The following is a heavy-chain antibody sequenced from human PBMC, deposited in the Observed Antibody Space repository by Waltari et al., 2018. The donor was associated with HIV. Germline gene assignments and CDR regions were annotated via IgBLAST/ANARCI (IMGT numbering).Heavy chain of an antibody. CDR2: INPGNGGT. CDR3: ARAYCSATGCQIGGY. J-gene: IGHJ4*02. Sequence: QVQLVQSGAEGKTPGASVEVSCKASGYTFSNYYLHWVRQAPGQGLEWMGRINPGNGGTNYAQSFQGRVTMTLDTSISTAYMELTRLTSDDTAVYYCARAYCSATGCQIGGYWGQGTLVTVSS. V-gene: IGHV1-2*06. D-gene: IGHD2-2*01. CDR1: GYTFSNYY.